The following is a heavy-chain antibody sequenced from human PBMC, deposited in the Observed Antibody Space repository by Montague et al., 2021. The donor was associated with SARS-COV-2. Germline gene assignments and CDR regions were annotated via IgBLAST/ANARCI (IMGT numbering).Heavy chain of an antibody. CDR1: GGSLNGYF. J-gene: IGHJ4*01. Sequence: SETLSLTCTVSGGSLNGYFWSWIRQAPGKTLEWLGYVNFSGITNYNPYLKSRVDISVATSKSQLSLRLAAVTAADTAVYFCARDVSTVTYTFDLWGHGVLVTVSS. CDR2: VNFSGIT. D-gene: IGHD2-2*02. CDR3: ARDVSTVTYTFDL. V-gene: IGHV4-59*01.